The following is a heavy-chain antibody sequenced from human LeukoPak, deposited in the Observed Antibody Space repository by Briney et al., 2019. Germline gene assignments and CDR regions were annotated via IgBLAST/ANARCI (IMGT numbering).Heavy chain of an antibody. Sequence: SQTLSLTCTVSGGSISSGGYYWSWIRQHPGKGLEWIGYIYYSGSTYYNPSLKSRVTISVDTSKNQFSLKLSSVTAADTAVYYCANYHEHTDAFDIWGQGTMVTVSS. D-gene: IGHD1-14*01. CDR1: GGSISSGGYY. J-gene: IGHJ3*02. V-gene: IGHV4-31*03. CDR2: IYYSGST. CDR3: ANYHEHTDAFDI.